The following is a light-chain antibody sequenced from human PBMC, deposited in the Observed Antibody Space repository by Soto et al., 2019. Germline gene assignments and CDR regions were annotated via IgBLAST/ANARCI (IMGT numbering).Light chain of an antibody. J-gene: IGLJ2*01. V-gene: IGLV2-8*01. Sequence: QSALTQPPSASGSPGQSVTISCTGTSRDIGGYDFVSWYQQHPGKAPKLLIYDVIKRPSGVPDRFSGSKSRNTASLTVSGLQTDDEADYYCSSYGGSNNLLFGGGTKLTVL. CDR3: SSYGGSNNLL. CDR2: DVI. CDR1: SRDIGGYDF.